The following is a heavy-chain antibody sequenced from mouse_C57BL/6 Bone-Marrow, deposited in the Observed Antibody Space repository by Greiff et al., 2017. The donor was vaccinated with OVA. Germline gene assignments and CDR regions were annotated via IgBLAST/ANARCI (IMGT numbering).Heavy chain of an antibody. V-gene: IGHV5-6*01. CDR3: AGYYYGPGAY. CDR1: GFTFSSYG. CDR2: ISNGGSYT. D-gene: IGHD1-1*01. Sequence: EVMLVESGGDLVKPGGSLKLSCAASGFTFSSYGMSWVRQTPDKRLEWVATISNGGSYTDYPDSVKGRFTISRDNAKNTLYLQMSSLYSEDTAMDYCAGYYYGPGAYWGQGTLVTVS. J-gene: IGHJ3*01.